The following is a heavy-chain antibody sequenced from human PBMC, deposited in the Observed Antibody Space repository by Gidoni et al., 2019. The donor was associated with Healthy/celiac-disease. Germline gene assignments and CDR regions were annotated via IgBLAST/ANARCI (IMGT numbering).Heavy chain of an antibody. CDR2: IIPIFGTA. Sequence: QVQLVQSGAEVKKPGSSVKVSCKASGGTFRSYPTSWVRQAPGQGLEWMGGIIPIFGTANYAQKFQGRVTITADESTSTAYMELSSLRSEDTAVYYCARVFGAYCGGDCYSGWFDPWGQGTLVTVSS. D-gene: IGHD2-21*02. J-gene: IGHJ5*02. V-gene: IGHV1-69*01. CDR1: GGTFRSYP. CDR3: ARVFGAYCGGDCYSGWFDP.